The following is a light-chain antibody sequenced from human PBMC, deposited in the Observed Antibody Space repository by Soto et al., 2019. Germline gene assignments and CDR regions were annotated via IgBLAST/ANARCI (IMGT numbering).Light chain of an antibody. CDR2: LNSDGSH. CDR3: QTWGTAVRV. J-gene: IGLJ3*02. V-gene: IGLV4-69*01. CDR1: SGHSSYA. Sequence: QLVLTQSPSASASLGASVKLTCTLSSGHSSYAIAWHQQLPEKGPRYLMKLNSDGSHSKGDRIPDRFSGSSSGAERSLTISSLQSEDEADYYCQTWGTAVRVFGGGTKLPS.